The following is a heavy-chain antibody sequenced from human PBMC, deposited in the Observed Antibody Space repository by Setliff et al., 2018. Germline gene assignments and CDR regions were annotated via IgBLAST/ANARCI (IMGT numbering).Heavy chain of an antibody. J-gene: IGHJ3*02. Sequence: PSETLSLTCTVSGGSISSDNDLWRWLRPSPGKGLEWIAYIDYRGRAYYTPSLKSRVSISVDTSKNQFSLRLSSVTAADTAVYYCAREVVNPMSSDAFDIWGQGTMVTVSS. V-gene: IGHV4-30-4*01. CDR3: AREVVNPMSSDAFDI. D-gene: IGHD2-2*01. CDR1: GGSISSDNDL. CDR2: IDYRGRA.